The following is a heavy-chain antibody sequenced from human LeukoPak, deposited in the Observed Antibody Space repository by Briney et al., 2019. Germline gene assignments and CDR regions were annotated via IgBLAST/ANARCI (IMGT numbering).Heavy chain of an antibody. J-gene: IGHJ4*02. CDR1: GFTFSSYA. V-gene: IGHV3-30-3*01. CDR2: ISYDGSNK. D-gene: IGHD2-2*01. CDR3: AGDWGYCSSTSCYSDFDY. Sequence: PGGSLRLSCAASGFTFSSYAMHWVRQAPGKGLEWVAVISYDGSNKYYADSVEGRFTISRDNSKNTLYLQMNSLRAEDTAVYYCAGDWGYCSSTSCYSDFDYWGQGTLVTVSS.